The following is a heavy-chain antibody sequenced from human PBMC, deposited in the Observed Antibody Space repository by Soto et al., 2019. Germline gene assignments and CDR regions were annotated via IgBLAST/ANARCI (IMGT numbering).Heavy chain of an antibody. Sequence: GGSLRLSCAASGFTFSDYYMSWLRQAPGKGLEWFSYISSSSSYTNYADSVKGRFTISRDNAKNSLYLQMNSLRAEDTAVYYCARDFDIVVVPAARVHTGSDYWGQGTLVTVSS. V-gene: IGHV3-11*05. CDR2: ISSSSSYT. J-gene: IGHJ4*02. CDR3: ARDFDIVVVPAARVHTGSDY. D-gene: IGHD2-2*01. CDR1: GFTFSDYY.